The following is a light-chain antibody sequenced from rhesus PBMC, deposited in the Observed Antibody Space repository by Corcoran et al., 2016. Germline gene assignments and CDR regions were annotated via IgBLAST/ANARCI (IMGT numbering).Light chain of an antibody. CDR3: LQDIQLPRT. V-gene: IGKV2-78*01. J-gene: IGKJ1*01. CDR1: QSLLHSNGYTY. CDR2: LGS. Sequence: DIVMTQTPLSLPVTPGEPASISCRSSQSLLHSNGYTYLFWYLQKPGQSPQLLIYLGSNRASGVPDRLSGSGSGTDFTLKSSRVEAEDVGVYYCLQDIQLPRTFGQGTKVEIK.